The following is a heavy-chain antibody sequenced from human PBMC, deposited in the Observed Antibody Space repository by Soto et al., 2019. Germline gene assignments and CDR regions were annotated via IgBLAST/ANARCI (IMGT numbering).Heavy chain of an antibody. CDR1: GYTFTSYA. J-gene: IGHJ4*02. D-gene: IGHD5-12*01. Sequence: ASVKVSCKASGYTFTSYAMHWVRQAPGQRLEWMGWINAGNGNTKYSQKFQGRFTISRDNAKNSLYLQMNSLRADDTAVYYCARDHHRYSGYDYVDYWGQGTLVTVSS. CDR3: ARDHHRYSGYDYVDY. V-gene: IGHV1-3*01. CDR2: INAGNGNT.